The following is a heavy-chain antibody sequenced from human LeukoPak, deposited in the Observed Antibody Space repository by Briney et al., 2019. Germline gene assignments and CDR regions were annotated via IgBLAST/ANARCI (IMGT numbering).Heavy chain of an antibody. J-gene: IGHJ4*02. CDR1: GDSITNYY. D-gene: IGHD1-1*01. CDR2: IHHTGKN. Sequence: PSETLSLTCSVSGDSITNYYWNWVRQPPGKGLEWIGYIHHTGKNYYNPSLKSRITMSVDTPKSQFSLKLSSVTTADTAVYYCAKWHERLLAFDSWGQGALVTVSS. V-gene: IGHV4-59*01. CDR3: AKWHERLLAFDS.